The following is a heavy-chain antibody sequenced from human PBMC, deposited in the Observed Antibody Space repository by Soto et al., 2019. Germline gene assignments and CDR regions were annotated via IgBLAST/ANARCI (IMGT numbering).Heavy chain of an antibody. CDR1: GYTFTSYY. CDR3: ARGSITMIVVVPPGPGMDV. D-gene: IGHD3-22*01. CDR2: INPSGGST. V-gene: IGHV1-46*01. Sequence: GASVKVSCKASGYTFTSYYMHWVRQAPGQGLEWMGIINPSGGSTSYAQKFQGRVTMTRDTSTSTVYMELSSLRSEDTDVYYCARGSITMIVVVPPGPGMDVWGQGTTVTVSS. J-gene: IGHJ6*02.